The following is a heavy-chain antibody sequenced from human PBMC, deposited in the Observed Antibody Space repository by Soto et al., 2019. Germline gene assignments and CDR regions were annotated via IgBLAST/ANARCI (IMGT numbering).Heavy chain of an antibody. CDR3: AKSPRWLQNDY. J-gene: IGHJ4*02. CDR1: GFTFSSYF. Sequence: PGGSLTLSCASSGFTFSSYFMHWVRQAPGKGLEWVAVISYDGSNKYYADSVKGRFTISRDNSKNTLYLQMNSLRAEDTAVYYCAKSPRWLQNDYWGQGTLVTVSS. V-gene: IGHV3-30*18. D-gene: IGHD5-12*01. CDR2: ISYDGSNK.